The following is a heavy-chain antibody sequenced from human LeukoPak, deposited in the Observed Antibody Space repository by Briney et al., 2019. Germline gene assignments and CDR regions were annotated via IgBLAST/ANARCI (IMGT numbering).Heavy chain of an antibody. D-gene: IGHD6-19*01. CDR1: GGSISSYY. CDR3: ARLRYSSGWYRY. V-gene: IGHV4-59*08. Sequence: SETLSLTCTVAGGSISSYYWSWIRQPPGQGLEWIGYIYYSGSTNYNPSLKSRVTISVDTSKNQFSLKLSSVTAADTAVYYCARLRYSSGWYRYWGQGTLVTVSS. CDR2: IYYSGST. J-gene: IGHJ4*02.